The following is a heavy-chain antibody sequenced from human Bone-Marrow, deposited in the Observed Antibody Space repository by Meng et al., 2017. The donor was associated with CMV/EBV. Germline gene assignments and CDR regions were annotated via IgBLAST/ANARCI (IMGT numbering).Heavy chain of an antibody. Sequence: GGSLRLSCAASGFTFSSYAMHWVRQAPGKGLEWVAVISYDGSNKYYADSVKGRFTISRDNSKNTLYLQMNSLRAEDTAVYYCAREDFWSGYYLNWFDPWGQGTRVTGYS. J-gene: IGHJ5*02. V-gene: IGHV3-30*04. CDR3: AREDFWSGYYLNWFDP. D-gene: IGHD3-3*01. CDR2: ISYDGSNK. CDR1: GFTFSSYA.